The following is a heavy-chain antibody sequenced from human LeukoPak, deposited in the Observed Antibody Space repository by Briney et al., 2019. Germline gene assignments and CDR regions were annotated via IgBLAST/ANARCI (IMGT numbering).Heavy chain of an antibody. CDR2: IIPILGIA. Sequence: GASVKVSCKASGGTFSSYAISWARQAPGQGLEWMGRIIPILGIANYAQKFQGRVTITADKSTSTAYMELSSLRSEDTAVYYCARGGEYYYDSSGYYLADYWGQGTLVTVSS. CDR1: GGTFSSYA. D-gene: IGHD3-22*01. J-gene: IGHJ4*02. CDR3: ARGGEYYYDSSGYYLADY. V-gene: IGHV1-69*04.